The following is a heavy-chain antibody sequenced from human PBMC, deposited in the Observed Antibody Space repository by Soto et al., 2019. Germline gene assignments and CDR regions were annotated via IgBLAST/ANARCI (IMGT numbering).Heavy chain of an antibody. V-gene: IGHV4-59*12. CDR2: IYYSGST. Sequence: SETLSLTCTVSGGSISSYYWSWIRQPPGKGLEWIGYIYYSGSTNYNPSLKSRVTISVDTSKNQFSLKLSSVTAADTAVYYCARGPVLLWFGGLSYWGQGTLVTVSS. J-gene: IGHJ4*02. CDR1: GGSISSYY. CDR3: ARGPVLLWFGGLSY. D-gene: IGHD3-10*01.